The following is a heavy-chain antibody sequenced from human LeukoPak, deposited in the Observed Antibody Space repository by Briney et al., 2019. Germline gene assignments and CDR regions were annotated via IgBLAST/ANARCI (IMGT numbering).Heavy chain of an antibody. D-gene: IGHD3-3*01. CDR2: IYYSGST. J-gene: IGHJ4*02. V-gene: IGHV4-39*07. CDR3: ARVRYYDFWSGYYFDY. Sequence: PSETLSLTCTVSGGSISSSSYYWGWIRQPSGKGLEWIGSIYYSGSTYYNPSLKSRVTISVDTSKNQFSLKLSSVTAADTAVYYCARVRYYDFWSGYYFDYWGQGTLVTVSS. CDR1: GGSISSSSYY.